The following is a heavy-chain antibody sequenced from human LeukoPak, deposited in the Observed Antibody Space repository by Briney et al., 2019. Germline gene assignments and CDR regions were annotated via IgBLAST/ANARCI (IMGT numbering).Heavy chain of an antibody. CDR3: ARDRQSGSHLNFFDY. J-gene: IGHJ4*02. D-gene: IGHD1-26*01. CDR1: GFTFSSYW. CDR2: TTFSGDST. Sequence: PGGSLRLSCAASGFTFSSYWMSWVRQAPGKGLEWVSSTTFSGDSTYYGDSVKGRFTVSRDNARNSLSLQMNSLRVEDTAVYYCARDRQSGSHLNFFDYWGQGALVTVSS. V-gene: IGHV3-21*06.